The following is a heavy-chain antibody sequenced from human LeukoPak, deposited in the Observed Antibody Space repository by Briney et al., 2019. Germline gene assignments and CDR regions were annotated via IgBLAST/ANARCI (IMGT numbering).Heavy chain of an antibody. D-gene: IGHD5-18*01. CDR2: ISWNSGII. J-gene: IGHJ4*02. Sequence: PGRSLRLSCAATGFTFDDYAMHWVRQAPGKGLEWVSGISWNSGIIAYGDSVKGRFTISRDNAKNSLYLQMNSLRPEDMAFYYCAKGYTYALKHYLDYWGQGTLVTVSS. CDR1: GFTFDDYA. CDR3: AKGYTYALKHYLDY. V-gene: IGHV3-9*03.